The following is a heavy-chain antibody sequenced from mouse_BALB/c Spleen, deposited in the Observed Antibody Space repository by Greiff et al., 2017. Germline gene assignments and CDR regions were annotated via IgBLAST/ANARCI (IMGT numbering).Heavy chain of an antibody. CDR2: IYPGNSDT. Sequence: EVQLQQSGPELVRPGVSVKMSCKASGYTFTSYWMHWVKQRPGQGLEWIGAIYPGNSDTSYNQKFKGKAKLTAVTSTSTAYMELSSLTNEDSAVYYCTRSTAISYFDDWGQGTTLTVSA. V-gene: IGHV1-5*01. CDR3: TRSTAISYFDD. J-gene: IGHJ2*01. CDR1: GYTFTSYW. D-gene: IGHD1-2*01.